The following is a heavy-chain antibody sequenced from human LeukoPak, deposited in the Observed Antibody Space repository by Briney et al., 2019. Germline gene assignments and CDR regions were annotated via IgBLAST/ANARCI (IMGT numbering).Heavy chain of an antibody. CDR2: INPNSGGT. Sequence: ASVKVSCKASGYTFTGYYMHWVRQAPGQGLEWMGRINPNSGGTNYAQKFQGRVTMTRDTSISTAYMELSRLRSDDTAVYYCARSFPPEYYDFWSGSYLGPDYWGLGTLVTVSS. V-gene: IGHV1-2*06. CDR3: ARSFPPEYYDFWSGSYLGPDY. D-gene: IGHD3-3*01. CDR1: GYTFTGYY. J-gene: IGHJ4*02.